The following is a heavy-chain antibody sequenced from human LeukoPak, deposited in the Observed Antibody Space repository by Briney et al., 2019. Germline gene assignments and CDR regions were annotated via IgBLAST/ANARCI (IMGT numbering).Heavy chain of an antibody. CDR1: GFTFSSYS. J-gene: IGHJ6*03. V-gene: IGHV3-21*01. Sequence: GGSLRLSCAASGFTFSSYSMNWVRQAPGKGLEWVSSISSSSSYIYYADSEGRFTISRDNAKNSLYLQMNSLRAEDTAVYYCASYYYYYYMDVWGKGTTVTVSS. CDR2: ISSSSSYI. CDR3: ASYYYYYYMDV.